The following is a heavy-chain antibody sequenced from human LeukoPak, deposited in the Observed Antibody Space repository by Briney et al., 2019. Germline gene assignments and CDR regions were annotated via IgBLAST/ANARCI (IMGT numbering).Heavy chain of an antibody. V-gene: IGHV1-2*06. Sequence: ASVKVSCKASGYTFTGYYMHWVRQAPGQGLEWMGRINPNSGDTNYAQKFQGRVTMTRDTSISTAYVELSRLRSDDTAVYYCARDYCSSTSCLFDYWDQGTLVTVSS. D-gene: IGHD2-2*01. CDR1: GYTFTGYY. J-gene: IGHJ4*02. CDR2: INPNSGDT. CDR3: ARDYCSSTSCLFDY.